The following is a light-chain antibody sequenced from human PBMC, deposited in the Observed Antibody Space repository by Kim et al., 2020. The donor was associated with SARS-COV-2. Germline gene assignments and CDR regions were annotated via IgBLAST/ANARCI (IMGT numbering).Light chain of an antibody. Sequence: ASVGDVVTITCRTSQGINNYLAWYQKKPGKVPKLLIYAVSALQSGVPSRFSGSGSGTDFALTISSLQPEDVATYFCQEYGSAPQTFGQGTKVDIK. V-gene: IGKV1-27*01. CDR2: AVS. CDR3: QEYGSAPQT. J-gene: IGKJ1*01. CDR1: QGINNY.